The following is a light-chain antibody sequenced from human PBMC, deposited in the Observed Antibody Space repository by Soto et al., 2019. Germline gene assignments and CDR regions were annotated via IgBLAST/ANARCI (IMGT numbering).Light chain of an antibody. CDR3: SSFASTYTLL. Sequence: QSALTQPASVSGSPGQSITISCTGSSSDISVFNYVSWYQQTPGNAPKIIIFEVTNRPSGVSNRFSGSKSGNTASLTISGLQAEDEADYYCSSFASTYTLLFGGGTKVTVL. CDR1: SSDISVFNY. CDR2: EVT. V-gene: IGLV2-14*01. J-gene: IGLJ2*01.